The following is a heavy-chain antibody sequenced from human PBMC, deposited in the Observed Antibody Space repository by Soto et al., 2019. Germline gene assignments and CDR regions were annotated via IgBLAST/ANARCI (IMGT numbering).Heavy chain of an antibody. D-gene: IGHD6-6*01. CDR3: AKFQLYSSSIREGALFDY. J-gene: IGHJ4*02. Sequence: GGSLRLSCAASGFTFSSYAMSWVRQAPGKGLEWVSAISGSGGSTYYADSVKGRFTISRDNSKNTLYLQMNSLRAEDTAVYYCAKFQLYSSSIREGALFDYWGQGTLVTVSS. V-gene: IGHV3-23*01. CDR2: ISGSGGST. CDR1: GFTFSSYA.